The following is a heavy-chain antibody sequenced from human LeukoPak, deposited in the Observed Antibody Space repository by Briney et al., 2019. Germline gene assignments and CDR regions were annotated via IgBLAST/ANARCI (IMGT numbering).Heavy chain of an antibody. D-gene: IGHD3-9*01. V-gene: IGHV3-21*01. CDR1: GFTFSSYG. J-gene: IGHJ4*02. CDR2: ISGISDYT. Sequence: GGSLRLSCASSGFTFSSYGMSWVRQAPGKGLEWVSSISGISDYTYYADSVKGRFTIYRDKAKNSLYLKMNSLRAEDTAVYYCASNKKYYDILTGYYEVWGQGTLVTVSS. CDR3: ASNKKYYDILTGYYEV.